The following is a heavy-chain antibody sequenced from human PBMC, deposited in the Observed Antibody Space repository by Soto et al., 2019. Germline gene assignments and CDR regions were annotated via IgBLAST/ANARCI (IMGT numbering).Heavy chain of an antibody. CDR1: GGTFSSYA. V-gene: IGHV1-69*06. CDR2: IIPIFGTA. J-gene: IGHJ6*02. CDR3: ARGSQPYSSSSYGMDV. D-gene: IGHD6-6*01. Sequence: QVQLVQSGAEVKKPGSSVKVSCKASGGTFSSYAISWVRQAPGQGLEWMGGIIPIFGTANYAQKFQGRVTITADKSTSTAYMELCSLRSEDTAVYYCARGSQPYSSSSYGMDVWGQGTTVTVSS.